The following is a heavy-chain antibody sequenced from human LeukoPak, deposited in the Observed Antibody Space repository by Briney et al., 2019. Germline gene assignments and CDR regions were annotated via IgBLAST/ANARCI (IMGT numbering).Heavy chain of an antibody. CDR3: ASYWGRSYYLCFAY. D-gene: IGHD3-10*01. V-gene: IGHV3-48*03. J-gene: IGHJ4*02. CDR2: ISSSGSTI. CDR1: GFTFSIYE. Sequence: GGSLRPSCAASGFTFSIYEMNWVRQAPGKGLEWVSYISSSGSTIYYADSVKGRFTISRDNAKNSLYLQMNSLRAEDTALYYCASYWGRSYYLCFAYWGQGTLVTVPS.